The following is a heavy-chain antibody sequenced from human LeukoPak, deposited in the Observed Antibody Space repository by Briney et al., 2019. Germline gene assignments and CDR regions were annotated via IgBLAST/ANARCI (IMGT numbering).Heavy chain of an antibody. CDR2: INPNSGVT. CDR3: VRGDHLVREVLKEVLDY. J-gene: IGHJ4*02. CDR1: GDSLTAYY. Sequence: ASVKVSCKTSGDSLTAYYLHWMRRAPGQGLEWMAWINPNSGVTDVAQKFQGRFTMTRDTSSSTVHMELSSLRSDDTAVYYCVRGDHLVREVLKEVLDYWGQGTLVTVSS. V-gene: IGHV1-2*02. D-gene: IGHD6-6*01.